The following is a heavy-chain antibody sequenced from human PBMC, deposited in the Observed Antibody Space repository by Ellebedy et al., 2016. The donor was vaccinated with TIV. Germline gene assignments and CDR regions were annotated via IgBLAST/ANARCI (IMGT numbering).Heavy chain of an antibody. Sequence: GSLRLSCTVSGYSIRSGYYWGWIRQPPGKGLEWIGSIYHSGSTYYNPSLKSRVTISVDTSKKQFSLKLSPVTAADTAVYYCARVAFWSGYPVYFDYWGQGTLVTVSS. CDR2: IYHSGST. CDR1: GYSIRSGYY. J-gene: IGHJ4*02. D-gene: IGHD3-3*01. V-gene: IGHV4-38-2*02. CDR3: ARVAFWSGYPVYFDY.